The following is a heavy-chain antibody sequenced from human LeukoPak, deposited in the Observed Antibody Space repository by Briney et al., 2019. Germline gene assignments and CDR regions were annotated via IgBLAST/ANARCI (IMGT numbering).Heavy chain of an antibody. CDR1: GFTFSSYA. D-gene: IGHD3-3*01. CDR3: AKGSVYDFWSGRLLDY. J-gene: IGHJ4*02. Sequence: GGSLRLSCAASGFTFSSYAMSWVRQAPGKGREWVSAISGSGGSTYYADSVKGRFTISRDNSKNTLYLQMNSLRAEDTAVYYCAKGSVYDFWSGRLLDYWGQGTLVTVSS. CDR2: ISGSGGST. V-gene: IGHV3-23*01.